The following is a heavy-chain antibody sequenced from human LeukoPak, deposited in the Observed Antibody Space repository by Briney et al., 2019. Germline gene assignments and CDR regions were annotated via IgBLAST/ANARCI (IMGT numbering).Heavy chain of an antibody. Sequence: SVMVSCKASGGTFSSYAISWVRQAPGQGLEWMGGIIPIFGTANYAQKFQGRVTITADKSTSTAYMELSSLRSEDTAVYYCAREPDRGYCSGGSCFPGDSSGYYYGGYWGQGTLVTVSS. CDR2: IIPIFGTA. CDR3: AREPDRGYCSGGSCFPGDSSGYYYGGY. V-gene: IGHV1-69*06. CDR1: GGTFSSYA. J-gene: IGHJ4*02. D-gene: IGHD2-15*01.